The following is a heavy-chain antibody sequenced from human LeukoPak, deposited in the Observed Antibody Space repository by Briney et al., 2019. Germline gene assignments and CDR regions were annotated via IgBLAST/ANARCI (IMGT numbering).Heavy chain of an antibody. CDR2: IIPIFGTA. V-gene: IGHV1-69*06. CDR1: GGTFSSYA. Sequence: SVKVSCKASGGTFSSYAISWVRQAPGQGLEWMGGIIPIFGTANYAQKFQGRVTITADKSTSTAYMELSSLRSDDTAVYYCARGGQWLVTHYNWFDPWGQGTLVTVSS. CDR3: ARGGQWLVTHYNWFDP. D-gene: IGHD6-19*01. J-gene: IGHJ5*02.